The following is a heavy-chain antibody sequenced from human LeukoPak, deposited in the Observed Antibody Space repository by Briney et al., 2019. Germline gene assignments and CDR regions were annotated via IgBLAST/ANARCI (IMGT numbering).Heavy chain of an antibody. Sequence: PGGSLRLSCAASGFTFSSYNMNWVRQAPGKGLEWVSSITSSSSYIYYADSVKGRFTISRDNAKNSLYLQMNSLRAEDTAVYYCARAIVGMVESNWGQGTLVTVSS. CDR2: ITSSSSYI. D-gene: IGHD1-26*01. CDR1: GFTFSSYN. CDR3: ARAIVGMVESN. V-gene: IGHV3-21*04. J-gene: IGHJ4*02.